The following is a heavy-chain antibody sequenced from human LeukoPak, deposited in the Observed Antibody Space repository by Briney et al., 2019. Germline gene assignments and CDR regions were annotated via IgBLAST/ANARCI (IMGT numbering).Heavy chain of an antibody. D-gene: IGHD3-10*01. CDR2: ISSSGSTI. CDR3: ARDGLLWFGELRGRFDY. CDR1: GFTFSDYY. V-gene: IGHV3-11*04. J-gene: IGHJ4*02. Sequence: GGSLRLSCAASGFTFSDYYMSWIRQAPGKGLEWVSYISSSGSTIYYADSVKGRFTISRNNAKNSLYLQMNSLRAEDTAVYYCARDGLLWFGELRGRFDYWGQGTLVTVSS.